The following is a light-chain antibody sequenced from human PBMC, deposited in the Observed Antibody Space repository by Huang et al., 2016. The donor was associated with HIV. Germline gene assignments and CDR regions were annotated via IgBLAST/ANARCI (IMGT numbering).Light chain of an antibody. V-gene: IGKV1-33*01. Sequence: DIQMTQSPSSLSASVGDRVTISCQSSQDINNYLNWYQQKPCKAPKLLIYDPSNLETGVPSRFSGSVSGTDFTFTISSLHPEDIATYYCQQYDNLPFTFGPGTKVDVK. CDR2: DPS. CDR3: QQYDNLPFT. J-gene: IGKJ3*01. CDR1: QDINNY.